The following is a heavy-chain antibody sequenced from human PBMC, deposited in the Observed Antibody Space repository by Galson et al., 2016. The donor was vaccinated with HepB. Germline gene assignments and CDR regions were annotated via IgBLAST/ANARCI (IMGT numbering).Heavy chain of an antibody. Sequence: SLRLSCAASGFTFDDYTMHWVRQAPGKGLEWDSLISWDGGVTYDADSVKGRFTISRDNSKNCLYLQMNSLKIEDTDFYYCAKDTQMEYCYSGSCYYYYGMDVWGQGTTVTVS. CDR1: GFTFDDYT. D-gene: IGHD2/OR15-2a*01. J-gene: IGHJ6*02. CDR2: ISWDGGVT. CDR3: AKDTQMEYCYSGSCYYYYGMDV. V-gene: IGHV3-43*01.